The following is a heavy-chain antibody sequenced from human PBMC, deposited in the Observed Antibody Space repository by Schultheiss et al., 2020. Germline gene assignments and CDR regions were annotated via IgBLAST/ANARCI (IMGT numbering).Heavy chain of an antibody. D-gene: IGHD3-22*01. J-gene: IGHJ3*02. CDR1: GGSISSYY. V-gene: IGHV4-4*07. CDR3: AREWEGSGYYGAFDI. Sequence: SETLSLTCTVSGGSISSYYWSWIRQPAGKGLEWIGRIYTSGSTNYNPSLKSRVTISVDTSKNQFSLKLSSVTAADTAVYYCAREWEGSGYYGAFDIWGQGTMVTVSS. CDR2: IYTSGST.